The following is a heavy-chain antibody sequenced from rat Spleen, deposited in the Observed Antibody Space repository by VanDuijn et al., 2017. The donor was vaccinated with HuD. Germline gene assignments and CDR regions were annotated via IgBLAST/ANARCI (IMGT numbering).Heavy chain of an antibody. Sequence: EVQLVEYDGGLVQPGRSLKLSCAASGFTFSDYYMAWVRQAPTKGLEWVASISPSGGATYYRDSVKGRFTVSRDNAKSTLYLQMDSLRSEDTATYYCVRQDSSGYSNWFAYWGQGTLVTVSS. D-gene: IGHD4-3*01. CDR1: GFTFSDYY. CDR3: VRQDSSGYSNWFAY. V-gene: IGHV5-25*01. J-gene: IGHJ3*01. CDR2: ISPSGGAT.